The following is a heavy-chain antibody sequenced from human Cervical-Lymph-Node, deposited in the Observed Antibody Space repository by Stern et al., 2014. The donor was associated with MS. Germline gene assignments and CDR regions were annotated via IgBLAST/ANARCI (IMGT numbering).Heavy chain of an antibody. CDR2: IYYTGNT. CDR1: GGSVSSGSYY. D-gene: IGHD2-8*01. J-gene: IGHJ4*02. Sequence: VQLQESGPGLVKPSETLSLTCSVSGGSVSSGSYYWSWIRPAPGKGLDWIGYIYYTGNTTNNPSLKSRVTILIDTSKSLFSLKLRSVTAADTAVYYCARGYCSNGLCGTIDFWGQGILVTVSS. CDR3: ARGYCSNGLCGTIDF. V-gene: IGHV4-61*01.